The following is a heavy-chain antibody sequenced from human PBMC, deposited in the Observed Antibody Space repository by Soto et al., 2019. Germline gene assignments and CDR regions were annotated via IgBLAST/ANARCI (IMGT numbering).Heavy chain of an antibody. CDR3: TRRLDPGDYCSSTSCSLLRYFDWWRPPFDY. Sequence: EVQLVESGGGLVQPGGSLKLSCAASGFTFSGSAMHWVRQASGKGLEWVGRIRSKANSYATAYAASVKGRFTISRDDSKNTAYLQMNSLKTEDTAVYYCTRRLDPGDYCSSTSCSLLRYFDWWRPPFDYWGQGTLVAVSS. CDR1: GFTFSGSA. V-gene: IGHV3-73*01. D-gene: IGHD2-2*01. CDR2: IRSKANSYAT. J-gene: IGHJ4*02.